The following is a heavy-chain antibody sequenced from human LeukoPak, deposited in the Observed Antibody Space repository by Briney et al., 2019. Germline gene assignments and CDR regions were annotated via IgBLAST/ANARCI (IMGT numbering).Heavy chain of an antibody. V-gene: IGHV3-9*01. CDR1: GFTFDDYA. CDR3: ARDRGRYYDSRGFYWGYYFDS. CDR2: ISWNSGSI. Sequence: PGGSLRLSCAASGFTFDDYAMHWVRQAPGKGLEWVSVISWNSGSIGYADSVKGRFTISRDNSKDTLYLQMSSVRVDDTAVYYCARDRGRYYDSRGFYWGYYFDSWGQGILVTVST. D-gene: IGHD3-22*01. J-gene: IGHJ4*02.